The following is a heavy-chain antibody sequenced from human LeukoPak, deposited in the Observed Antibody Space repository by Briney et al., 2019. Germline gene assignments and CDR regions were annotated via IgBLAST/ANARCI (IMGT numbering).Heavy chain of an antibody. CDR2: INHSGST. D-gene: IGHD1-7*01. Sequence: SETLSLTCAVYGGSFSGYYWSWIRQPPGKGLEWIGEINHSGSTNYNPSLKGRVTISVDTSKNQFSLKLSSVTAADTAVYYCARMVYNWNYETYNWFDPWGQGTLVTVSS. CDR1: GGSFSGYY. J-gene: IGHJ5*02. V-gene: IGHV4-34*01. CDR3: ARMVYNWNYETYNWFDP.